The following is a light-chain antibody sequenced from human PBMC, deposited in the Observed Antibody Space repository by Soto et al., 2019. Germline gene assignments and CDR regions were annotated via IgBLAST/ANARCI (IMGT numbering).Light chain of an antibody. CDR1: QSVSNNY. CDR2: GAS. Sequence: IVLKRSPGTLSLSPGERATLSCRASQSVSNNYLGWYQQKPGQAPRLLIYGASNRATGIPDRFSGSGSGTDFTLTISRLEPEDFAVYYCQQYGSSGTFGQGTKVDIK. CDR3: QQYGSSGT. J-gene: IGKJ1*01. V-gene: IGKV3-20*01.